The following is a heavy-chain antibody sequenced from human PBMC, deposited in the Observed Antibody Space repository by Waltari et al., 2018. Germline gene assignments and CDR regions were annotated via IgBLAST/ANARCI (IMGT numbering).Heavy chain of an antibody. V-gene: IGHV3-30*18. J-gene: IGHJ4*02. CDR2: ISYDGSKK. CDR1: GFTFRSFG. D-gene: IGHD3-3*01. Sequence: QVQLVESGGGVVQPGRSLRLSCAASGFTFRSFGMHWVRQAPVKGLDSVAVISYDGSKKYYADSVKGRLTISRDNSNDTLYLQMNTLRPEDTAVYYCAKDGFLEYLYSVFDSWGQGTLVSVSS. CDR3: AKDGFLEYLYSVFDS.